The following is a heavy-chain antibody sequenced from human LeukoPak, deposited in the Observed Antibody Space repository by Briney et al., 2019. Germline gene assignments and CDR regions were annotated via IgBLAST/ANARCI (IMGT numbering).Heavy chain of an antibody. Sequence: SETLSLPCNVSGGAFRTYHWPWIRQPPGRGLEWIGYIHPSGNTNYNPSLKSRVTMSVDTPKNHFSLRLSSVTAAATAEYYCVSPGQSCWCVYFDYWGQGTVVTVSS. CDR1: GGAFRTYH. V-gene: IGHV4-4*09. CDR3: VSPGQSCWCVYFDY. D-gene: IGHD2-8*01. J-gene: IGHJ4*02. CDR2: IHPSGNT.